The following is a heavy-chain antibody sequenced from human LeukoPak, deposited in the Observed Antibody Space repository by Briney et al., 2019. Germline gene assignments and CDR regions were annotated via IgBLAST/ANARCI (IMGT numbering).Heavy chain of an antibody. CDR3: TTLDLYYYDSSGYIYYFDY. CDR1: GFTFSSYE. D-gene: IGHD3-22*01. Sequence: GGSLRLSCAASGFTFSSYEMNWVRQAPGKGLEWVSAISGSGGSTYYADSVKGRFTISRDNSKNTLYLQMNSLRAEDTAVYYCTTLDLYYYDSSGYIYYFDYWGQGTLVTVSS. V-gene: IGHV3-23*01. CDR2: ISGSGGST. J-gene: IGHJ4*02.